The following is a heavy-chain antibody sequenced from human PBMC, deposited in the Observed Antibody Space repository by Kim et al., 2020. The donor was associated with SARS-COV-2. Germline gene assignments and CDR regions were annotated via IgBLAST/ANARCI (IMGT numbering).Heavy chain of an antibody. CDR3: ARGVQLGY. Sequence: SSTRYADSERGRHTSARANAKNTLCLKMNSLGAEDTAVYYCARGVQLGYWGQGTLVTVSS. D-gene: IGHD4-4*01. CDR2: SST. J-gene: IGHJ4*02. V-gene: IGHV3-74*01.